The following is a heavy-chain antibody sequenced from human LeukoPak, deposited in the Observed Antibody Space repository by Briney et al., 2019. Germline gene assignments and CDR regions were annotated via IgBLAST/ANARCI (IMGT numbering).Heavy chain of an antibody. D-gene: IGHD6-19*01. J-gene: IGHJ4*02. Sequence: SATLSLTCTVSGGSIISYYWSWIRQPAGKGLEWIGRIYNSGNTNYNPSLRSRVTMSVDTSKNQFSLRLSSVTAADTAVYYCARGPYSSGWYSIDYWGQGTLVTVSS. CDR1: GGSIISYY. V-gene: IGHV4-4*07. CDR2: IYNSGNT. CDR3: ARGPYSSGWYSIDY.